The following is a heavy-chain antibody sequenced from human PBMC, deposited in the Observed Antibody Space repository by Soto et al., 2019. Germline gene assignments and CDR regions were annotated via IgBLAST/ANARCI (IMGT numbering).Heavy chain of an antibody. CDR3: SREGRPDDSSGYYFDN. CDR1: GVTIIDFA. CDR2: ISGNGGST. V-gene: IGHV3-23*01. D-gene: IGHD3-22*01. J-gene: IGHJ4*02. Sequence: PVGLMRLSYAASGVTIIDFAMSWVLQAPGKGLEWVAAISGNGGSTYYADSVKGRFTISRDNSKNTLYLQMNSLRAEDTAVYYCSREGRPDDSSGYYFDNWGQGTLVTVSS.